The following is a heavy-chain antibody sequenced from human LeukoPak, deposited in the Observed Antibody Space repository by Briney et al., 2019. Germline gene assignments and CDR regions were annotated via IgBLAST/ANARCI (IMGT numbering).Heavy chain of an antibody. CDR2: ISNDGGNK. CDR3: ARDPMADFDY. CDR1: GFTFSTYA. J-gene: IGHJ4*02. D-gene: IGHD2-8*01. Sequence: GGSLRLSCAASGFTFSTYAMHWVRQAPGKGLEWVAVISNDGGNKIYADSVKGRFTISRDNSKNTLYLQMNSLRTEDTTVYYCARDPMADFDYWGQGTLVTVSS. V-gene: IGHV3-30*04.